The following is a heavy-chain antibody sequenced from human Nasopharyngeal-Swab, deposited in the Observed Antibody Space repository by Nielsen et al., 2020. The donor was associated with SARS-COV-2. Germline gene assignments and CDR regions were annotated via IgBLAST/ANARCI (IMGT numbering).Heavy chain of an antibody. CDR1: GFSFSSYE. J-gene: IGHJ4*02. D-gene: IGHD3-16*01. V-gene: IGHV3-48*03. CDR2: ISRGGGTK. CDR3: ARAGLLGDVFFDF. Sequence: GGSLRLSCTVSGFSFSSYEMSWVRQAPGKGLEWVSYISRGGGTKYYADSVKGRFTISRDDASNSVYLQMNSLRDEDRAIYYCARAGLLGDVFFDFWGQGTLVTVSS.